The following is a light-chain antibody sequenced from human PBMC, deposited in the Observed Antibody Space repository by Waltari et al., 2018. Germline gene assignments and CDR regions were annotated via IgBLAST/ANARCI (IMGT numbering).Light chain of an antibody. CDR1: QSVSRS. CDR2: DAS. V-gene: IGKV3-20*01. CDR3: QKYVSLPAT. J-gene: IGKJ1*01. Sequence: EIVLTQSPGTLSLSPGQSPPLPCRASQSVSRSLAWYPQKPGQAPRLLIYDASTRATGIPDRFSGSGSGTDFSLTISRLEPEDFAVYYCQKYVSLPATFGQGTKVEIK.